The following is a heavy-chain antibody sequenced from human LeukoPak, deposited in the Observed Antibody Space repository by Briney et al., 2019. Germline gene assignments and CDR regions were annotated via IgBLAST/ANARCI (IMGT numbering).Heavy chain of an antibody. V-gene: IGHV1-3*03. J-gene: IGHJ4*02. CDR3: ARTRQYSSTWGFDY. CDR1: GYTFTSYV. Sequence: ASVKVSCKASGYTFTSYVMHWVRQAPGQRLEWMGWINAGNGNTKYSQEFQGRVTITRDTSASTAYMELSSLTSEDMAVYYCARTRQYSSTWGFDYWGQGTLVTVSS. D-gene: IGHD6-13*01. CDR2: INAGNGNT.